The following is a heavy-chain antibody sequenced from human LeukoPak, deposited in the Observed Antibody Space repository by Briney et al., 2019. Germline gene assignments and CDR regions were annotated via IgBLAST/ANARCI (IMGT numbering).Heavy chain of an antibody. CDR2: ISGSGGST. J-gene: IGHJ4*02. D-gene: IGHD3-22*01. V-gene: IGHV3-23*01. CDR1: GFTFSSYA. Sequence: GGSLRLSCAASGFTFSSYAMSWVRQAPGMGLEWVSAISGSGGSTYYADSVKGRFTISRDTSKNTLYLQMNSLRAEDTAVYYCARGRYYDNSVYYYFDYWGQGTLVTVSS. CDR3: ARGRYYDNSVYYYFDY.